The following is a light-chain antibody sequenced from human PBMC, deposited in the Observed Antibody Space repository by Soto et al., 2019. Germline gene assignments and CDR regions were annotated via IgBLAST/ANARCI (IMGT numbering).Light chain of an antibody. V-gene: IGKV1-39*01. CDR1: QSISDH. CDR3: QQSYTTPWT. Sequence: DLQMTQSPSSLSASMGDRITITCRASQSISDHLNWYQQKLGKAPKLLIYGASSLQSGVPFRFSGSGSGTDFTLTISSLQPEDFATYYCQQSYTTPWTFGQGTKVEIK. J-gene: IGKJ1*01. CDR2: GAS.